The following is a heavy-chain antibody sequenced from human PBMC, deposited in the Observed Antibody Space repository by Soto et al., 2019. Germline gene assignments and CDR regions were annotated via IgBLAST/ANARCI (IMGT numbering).Heavy chain of an antibody. CDR3: ARGFGYSYGPYYYYGMDV. CDR2: INHSGST. Sequence: SETLSLTCTVSGGSISSYYWSWIRQPPGKGLEWIGEINHSGSTNYNPSLKSRVTISVDTSKNQFSLKLSSVTAADTAVYYCARGFGYSYGPYYYYGMDVWGQGTTVTVSS. J-gene: IGHJ6*02. D-gene: IGHD5-18*01. CDR1: GGSISSYY. V-gene: IGHV4-34*01.